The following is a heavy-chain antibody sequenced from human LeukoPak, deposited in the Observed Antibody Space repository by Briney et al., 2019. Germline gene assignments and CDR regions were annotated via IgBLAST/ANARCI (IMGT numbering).Heavy chain of an antibody. CDR1: GGSISSSSYY. J-gene: IGHJ5*02. V-gene: IGHV4-39*07. CDR3: ARDAREVLMVYAIGWFDP. D-gene: IGHD2-8*01. Sequence: ASETLSLTCTVSGGSISSSSYYWGWIRQPPGKGREWIGRIYYGGSTYYNPSLKSRVTISVDTSKNQFSLKLSSVTAADTAVYYCARDAREVLMVYAIGWFDPWGQGTLVTVSS. CDR2: IYYGGST.